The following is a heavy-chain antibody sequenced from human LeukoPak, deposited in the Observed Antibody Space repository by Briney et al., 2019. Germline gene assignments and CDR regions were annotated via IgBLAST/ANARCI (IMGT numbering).Heavy chain of an antibody. V-gene: IGHV3-23*01. CDR3: AKENPSGVSSWYYYGMDV. CDR2: ISGSGGST. Sequence: PGGSLRLSCAASGFTFSSYAMSWVRQAPGKGLEWVSAISGSGGSTYYADSVKGRFTISRDNSKNTLYLQMNSLRAEDTAVYYCAKENPSGVSSWYYYGMDVWGQGTTVTVSS. J-gene: IGHJ6*02. D-gene: IGHD6-13*01. CDR1: GFTFSSYA.